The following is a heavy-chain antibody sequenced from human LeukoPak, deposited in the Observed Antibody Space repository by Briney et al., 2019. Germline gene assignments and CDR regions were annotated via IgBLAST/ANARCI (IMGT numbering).Heavy chain of an antibody. Sequence: GGSLRLSCAASGFTFSSYGMHWVRQAPGKGLEWVAVISYDGSNKYYADSVKGRFTISRDNSKNTLYLQMNSLRAEDTAVYYCAKGPRKGGSGQVDYWGQGTLVTVSS. J-gene: IGHJ4*02. D-gene: IGHD3-10*01. CDR3: AKGPRKGGSGQVDY. CDR2: ISYDGSNK. V-gene: IGHV3-30*18. CDR1: GFTFSSYG.